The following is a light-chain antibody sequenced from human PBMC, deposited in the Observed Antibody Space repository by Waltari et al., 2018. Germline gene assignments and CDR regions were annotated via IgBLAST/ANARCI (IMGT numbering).Light chain of an antibody. CDR1: NSDVGGYDR. V-gene: IGLV2-23*01. Sequence: QSALTQPASVSGSPGQSITISCPGTNSDVGGYDRVSWYQQPPDKAPKVMIYEDTKRPSGVSYRFSGSKSGNTASLTISGLQAEDEADYYCCSFAGSNTWVFGGGTKLTVL. CDR2: EDT. J-gene: IGLJ3*02. CDR3: CSFAGSNTWV.